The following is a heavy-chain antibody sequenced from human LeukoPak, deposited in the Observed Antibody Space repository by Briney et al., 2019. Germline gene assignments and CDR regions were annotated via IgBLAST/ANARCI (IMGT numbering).Heavy chain of an antibody. CDR2: IFHTGTP. D-gene: IGHD1-20*01. J-gene: IGHJ4*02. CDR1: GGYISNGYY. CDR3: ARGSYNWNDIDY. Sequence: SETLSLTCNVSGGYISNGYYWSWIRQSPGKGPEWIAYIFHTGTPYYTPSLKSRLTISVDTSKKQFSLMLTSVTAADTAVYYCARGSYNWNDIDYWGQGTLVTVSS. V-gene: IGHV4-30-4*08.